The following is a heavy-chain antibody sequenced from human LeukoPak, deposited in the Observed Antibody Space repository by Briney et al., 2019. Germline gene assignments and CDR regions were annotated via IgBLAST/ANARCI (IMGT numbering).Heavy chain of an antibody. D-gene: IGHD6-13*01. Sequence: ASVKVSCKASGYTFTSYGISWVRQAPGQGLEWMGWISGYNGNTNYAQKLQGRVTMTTDTSTSTAYMELRSLRSDDTAVYYCAKDSSSFSYYYYMDVWGKGTTVTISS. J-gene: IGHJ6*03. V-gene: IGHV1-18*01. CDR1: GYTFTSYG. CDR3: AKDSSSFSYYYYMDV. CDR2: ISGYNGNT.